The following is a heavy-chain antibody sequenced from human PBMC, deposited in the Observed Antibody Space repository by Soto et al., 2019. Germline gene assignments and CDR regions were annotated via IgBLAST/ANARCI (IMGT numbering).Heavy chain of an antibody. V-gene: IGHV4-31*03. CDR1: GGSISSGGYY. CDR3: ARDLAAAGSSDYYYYGMDV. D-gene: IGHD6-13*01. J-gene: IGHJ6*02. Sequence: QVQLQESGPGLVKPSQTLSLTCTVSGGSISSGGYYWSWIRQHPGKGLEWIGYIYYSGSTSYNPSLKRRVTTTVDTSKNQFALKLSAVTAADTAVYYCARDLAAAGSSDYYYYGMDVLGQGTTVTVSS. CDR2: IYYSGST.